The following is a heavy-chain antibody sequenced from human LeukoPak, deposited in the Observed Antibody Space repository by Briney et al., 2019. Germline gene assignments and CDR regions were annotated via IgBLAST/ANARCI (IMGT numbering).Heavy chain of an antibody. Sequence: PGGSLRLSCTASGFTFSSYSMTWVRQAPGKGLEWVSAISGSGGSTYYADSVKGRFTISRDNSKNTLYLQMNSLRAEDTALYYCARETSSGYYYYYMDVWGKGTTVTVSS. CDR2: ISGSGGST. CDR3: ARETSSGYYYYYMDV. D-gene: IGHD6-19*01. J-gene: IGHJ6*03. CDR1: GFTFSSYS. V-gene: IGHV3-23*01.